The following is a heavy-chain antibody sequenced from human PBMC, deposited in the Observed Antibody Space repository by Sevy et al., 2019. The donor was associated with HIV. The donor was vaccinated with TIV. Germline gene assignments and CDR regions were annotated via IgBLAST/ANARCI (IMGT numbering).Heavy chain of an antibody. J-gene: IGHJ4*02. V-gene: IGHV3-49*03. Sequence: GGSLRLSCTGSGFTFGDYAMSWFRQAPGMGLEWVGFIRSNDYGGATEYAASVKGRFTISRDDSKSIADLQMNSLKTEDTAVYYCTRGYYYDSTGYSDHWGQGTLVTVSS. CDR2: IRSNDYGGAT. CDR3: TRGYYYDSTGYSDH. CDR1: GFTFGDYA. D-gene: IGHD3-22*01.